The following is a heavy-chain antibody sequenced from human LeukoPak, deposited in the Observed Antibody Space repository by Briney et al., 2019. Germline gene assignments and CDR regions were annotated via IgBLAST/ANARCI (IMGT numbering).Heavy chain of an antibody. CDR1: GFTVSSNY. J-gene: IGHJ6*03. CDR2: IYSGGST. Sequence: PGGSLRLSCAASGFTVSSNYMSWVRQAPGKGLEWVSVIYSGGSTYYADSVKGRFTISRDNSKNTLYLQMNGLRDEDTGVYYALAGYYYYYMDVWGKGTTVTVSS. V-gene: IGHV3-53*01. CDR3: LAGYYYYYMDV. D-gene: IGHD6-13*01.